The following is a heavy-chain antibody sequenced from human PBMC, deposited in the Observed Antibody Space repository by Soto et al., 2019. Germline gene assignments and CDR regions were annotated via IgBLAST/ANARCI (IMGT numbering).Heavy chain of an antibody. CDR1: GGTFSSYA. V-gene: IGHV1-69*01. J-gene: IGHJ6*02. CDR3: ARSQGSSNSFEICYFYYYGMDV. D-gene: IGHD2-2*01. Sequence: QVQLVQSGAEVKKPGSSVKVSCKASGGTFSSYAISWVRQAPGQGLEWMGGIIPISGTANYAQKFQGRVTITADESTSTAYMELSSLGSVDTAVYYCARSQGSSNSFEICYFYYYGMDVWGQGTTVTVSS. CDR2: IIPISGTA.